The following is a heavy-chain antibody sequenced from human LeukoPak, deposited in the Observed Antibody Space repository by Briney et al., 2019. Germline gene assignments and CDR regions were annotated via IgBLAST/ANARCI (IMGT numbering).Heavy chain of an antibody. CDR3: ARLITVTTEGIDY. CDR1: GYTFTGYY. CDR2: INPNSGGT. J-gene: IGHJ4*02. V-gene: IGHV1-2*02. Sequence: ASVKVSCKASGYTFTGYYMNWVRQAPGQGLEWMGWINPNSGGTNYAQKFQGRVTMTRDTSISTAYMELSRLRSDDTAVYYCARLITVTTEGIDYWGQGTLVTVSS. D-gene: IGHD4-17*01.